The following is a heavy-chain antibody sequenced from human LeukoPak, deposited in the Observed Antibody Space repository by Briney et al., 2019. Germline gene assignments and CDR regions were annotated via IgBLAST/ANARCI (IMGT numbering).Heavy chain of an antibody. J-gene: IGHJ4*02. CDR2: IKQDGSEK. Sequence: PGGSLRLSWAASGFTFSRYWMSWVRQAPGKGLEGVANIKQDGSEKYYVDSVKGRFTISRDNAKNSLYLQMNSLRAEDTAVYYCARDILRTSCSRYWGQGTLVTVSS. D-gene: IGHD2-2*01. CDR3: ARDILRTSCSRY. V-gene: IGHV3-7*01. CDR1: GFTFSRYW.